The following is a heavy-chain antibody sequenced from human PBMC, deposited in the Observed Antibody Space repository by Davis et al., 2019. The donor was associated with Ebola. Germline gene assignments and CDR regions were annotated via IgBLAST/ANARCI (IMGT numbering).Heavy chain of an antibody. CDR2: ISSSSSTI. CDR1: GLTFSSYA. Sequence: GGSLRLSCAASGLTFSSYAMSWVRQAPGKGLEWVSYISSSSSTIYYADSVKGRFTISRDNAKNSLYLQMNSLRDEDTAVYYCARRSMIVVVNDAFDIWGQGTMVTVSS. CDR3: ARRSMIVVVNDAFDI. V-gene: IGHV3-48*02. D-gene: IGHD3-22*01. J-gene: IGHJ3*02.